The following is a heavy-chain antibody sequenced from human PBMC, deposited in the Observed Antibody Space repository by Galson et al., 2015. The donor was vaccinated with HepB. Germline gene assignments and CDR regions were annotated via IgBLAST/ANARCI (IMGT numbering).Heavy chain of an antibody. V-gene: IGHV6-1*01. CDR2: TYYRSKWYQ. Sequence: CAISGDSVSSNTAAWNWIRQSPSRGLEWLGRTYYRSKWYQDYAVSVKSRMTINSDTSKNQFSLHLNSVTPEDTAVYYCARVRTRRPPHYYCGLDVWGHGTTVTVSS. J-gene: IGHJ6*02. CDR1: GDSVSSNTAA. CDR3: ARVRTRRPPHYYCGLDV.